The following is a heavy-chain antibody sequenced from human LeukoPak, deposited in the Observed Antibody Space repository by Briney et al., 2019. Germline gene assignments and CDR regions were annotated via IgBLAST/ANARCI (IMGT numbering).Heavy chain of an antibody. Sequence: GGSLRLSCAASGFTFSSYAMSCVRQAPGKGLEWVSTISGGGGSTYYADSVKGRFTISRDNSKNTLYLQMNSLRADDTAVYYCAKRGIAAAASFDYWGQGTLVTVSS. D-gene: IGHD6-13*01. CDR3: AKRGIAAAASFDY. CDR2: ISGGGGST. CDR1: GFTFSSYA. J-gene: IGHJ4*02. V-gene: IGHV3-23*01.